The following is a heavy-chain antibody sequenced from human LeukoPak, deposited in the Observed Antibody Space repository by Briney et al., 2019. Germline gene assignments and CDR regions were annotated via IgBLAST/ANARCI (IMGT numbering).Heavy chain of an antibody. CDR2: IYYSGST. CDR3: ARGITIFGVVDYYFDY. V-gene: IGHV4-39*07. Sequence: SETLSLTCTVSGGSISSSSYYWGWIRQPPGKGLEWIGSIYYSGSTYYNPSLKSRVTISVDTSKNQFSLKLSSVTAADTAVYYCARGITIFGVVDYYFDYWGQGTLVTVSS. CDR1: GGSISSSSYY. D-gene: IGHD3-3*01. J-gene: IGHJ4*02.